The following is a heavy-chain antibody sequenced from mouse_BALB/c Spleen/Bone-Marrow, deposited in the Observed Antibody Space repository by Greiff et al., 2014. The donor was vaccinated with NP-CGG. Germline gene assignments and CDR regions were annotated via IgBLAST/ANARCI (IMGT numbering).Heavy chain of an antibody. V-gene: IGHV14-3*02. CDR2: IDPANGNT. CDR1: GFNIKDTY. CDR3: ARWELGQAWFAY. Sequence: EVQLVESGAELVKPGASVKLSCTASGFNIKDTYMHWVKQRPEQGLEWIGRIDPANGNTKYDPKFQGKATITADTSSNTAYLQLSSLTSEDTAVYYGARWELGQAWFAYWGQGTLVTVSA. J-gene: IGHJ3*01. D-gene: IGHD4-1*01.